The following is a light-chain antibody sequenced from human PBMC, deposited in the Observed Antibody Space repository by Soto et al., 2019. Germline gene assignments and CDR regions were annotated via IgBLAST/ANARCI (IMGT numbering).Light chain of an antibody. J-gene: IGLJ2*01. CDR3: SSYAGSNNKV. CDR1: SSDVGGYNY. Sequence: QSALTQPPSASGSPGQSVTISCTGTSSDVGGYNYVSWYQQHPGKAPKLMIYEVSKRPSGVPDRLSGSKSGNTASLTVSGLQAEDEADYYCSSYAGSNNKVFGGGTQLTVL. CDR2: EVS. V-gene: IGLV2-8*01.